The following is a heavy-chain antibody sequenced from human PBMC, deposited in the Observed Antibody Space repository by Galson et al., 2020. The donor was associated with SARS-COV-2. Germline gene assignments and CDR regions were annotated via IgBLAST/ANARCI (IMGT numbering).Heavy chain of an antibody. CDR3: TRVGDGYNSGFDY. CDR2: INPNGST. CDR1: SDTFTGYY. Sequence: SATLYLTCDVYSDTFTGYYRHWIRQPPGKGLEWIGEINPNGSTKYNPPLKSRATISVDTSKNQFSLKPNSVTAADTAVYYCTRVGDGYNSGFDYWGQGILVTVSS. V-gene: IGHV4-34*01. J-gene: IGHJ4*02. D-gene: IGHD5-12*01.